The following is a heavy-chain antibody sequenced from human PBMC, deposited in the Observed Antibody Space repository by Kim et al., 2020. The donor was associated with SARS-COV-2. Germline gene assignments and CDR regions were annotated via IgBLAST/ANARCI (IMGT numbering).Heavy chain of an antibody. Sequence: QKFQGRVTLTRDTSTSTVYMELSSLRSEDTAVYYCARDSTDSHYYYGMDVWGQGTTVTVSS. CDR3: ARDSTDSHYYYGMDV. J-gene: IGHJ6*02. V-gene: IGHV1-46*01.